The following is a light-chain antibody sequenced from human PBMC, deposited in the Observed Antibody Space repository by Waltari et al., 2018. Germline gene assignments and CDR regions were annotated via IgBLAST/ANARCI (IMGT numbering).Light chain of an antibody. CDR3: QQYGDLPLT. Sequence: EIVLTQSPGTLSLSTGERATFSCWATQSVSSGSLACYQQKPGQAPRLLIHGASSRATGVPDRFSGSGSGTDFTLTINRLEAEDCAVYYCQQYGDLPLTFGQGTRLEIK. J-gene: IGKJ5*01. V-gene: IGKV3-20*01. CDR2: GAS. CDR1: QSVSSGS.